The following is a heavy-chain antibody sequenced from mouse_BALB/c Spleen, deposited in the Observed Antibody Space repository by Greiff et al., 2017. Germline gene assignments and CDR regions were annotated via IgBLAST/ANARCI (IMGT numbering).Heavy chain of an antibody. CDR1: GFTFSSYA. Sequence: EVMLVESGGGLVKPGGSLKLSCAASGFTFSSYAMSWVRQSPEKRLEWVAEISSGGSYTYYPDTVTGRFTISRDNAKNTLYLEMSSLRSEDTAMYYCARGTGTREYFDVWGAGTTVTVSS. CDR2: ISSGGSYT. D-gene: IGHD4-1*01. V-gene: IGHV5-9-4*01. J-gene: IGHJ1*01. CDR3: ARGTGTREYFDV.